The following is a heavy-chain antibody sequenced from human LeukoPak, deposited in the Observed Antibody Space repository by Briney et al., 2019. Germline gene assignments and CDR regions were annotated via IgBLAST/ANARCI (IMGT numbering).Heavy chain of an antibody. CDR1: GGSFSGYY. CDR3: ARRASSAPGYYYMDV. J-gene: IGHJ6*03. Sequence: SGTLSLTCAVYGGSFSGYYWSWIRQPPGKGLEWIGEINHSGSTNYNPSLKSRVTISVDTSKNQFSLKLSSVTAADTAVYYCARRASSAPGYYYMDVWGKGTTVTVSS. V-gene: IGHV4-34*01. D-gene: IGHD3-22*01. CDR2: INHSGST.